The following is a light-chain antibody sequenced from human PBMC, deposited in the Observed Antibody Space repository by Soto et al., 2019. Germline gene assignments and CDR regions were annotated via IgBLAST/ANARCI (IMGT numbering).Light chain of an antibody. CDR2: GVF. J-gene: IGKJ4*01. CDR3: QQYGSAPLT. V-gene: IGKV3-20*01. Sequence: ETVLTQSPGTVSLSPGERATLSCRTSQSVNSNYLAWYQQKPGQAPRLLIYGVFNRATGIPDRFSGSGSGTDFTLTISGLEPEDSAVYYCQQYGSAPLTFGGGTKVEIK. CDR1: QSVNSNY.